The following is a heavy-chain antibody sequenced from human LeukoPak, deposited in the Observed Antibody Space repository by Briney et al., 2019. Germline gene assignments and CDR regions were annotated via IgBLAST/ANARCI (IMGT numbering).Heavy chain of an antibody. Sequence: GGSLRLSCSASGFTFGSSAMHWVRQAPGKGLEYVSAITTNGGSTYYADSVKGRFTISRDNSKNTLYLQMSSLRAEDTAVYYCVKDYYGMDVWGQGTTVTVSS. J-gene: IGHJ6*02. V-gene: IGHV3-64D*06. CDR1: GFTFGSSA. CDR3: VKDYYGMDV. CDR2: ITTNGGST.